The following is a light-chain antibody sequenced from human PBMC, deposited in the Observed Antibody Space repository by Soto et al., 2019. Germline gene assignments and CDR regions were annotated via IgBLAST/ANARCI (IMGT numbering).Light chain of an antibody. CDR2: GAS. J-gene: IGKJ1*01. CDR1: QSVSSNY. CDR3: QQYNSYRT. Sequence: EIVLTQSPGILSLSPGERATLSCRASQSVSSNYLAWYQQKPGQAPRLLIFGASSRATGIPERFSGSGSGTDFTLTISRLEPEDFAVYYCQQYNSYRTFGQGTKVEIK. V-gene: IGKV3-20*01.